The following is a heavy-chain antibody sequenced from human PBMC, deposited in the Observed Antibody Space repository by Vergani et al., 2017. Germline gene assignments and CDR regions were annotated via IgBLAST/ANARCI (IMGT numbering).Heavy chain of an antibody. Sequence: VQMVESGGGLVKPGGSLRLSCVASGFTFSDYYMSWIRQAPGKGLEWVSYISSSGRNTYHSDSVKGRFTISRDNAKNSLYLQMDSLRAEDTAVYYCARRVRLANHGYYFDYWGQGTLVTVSA. CDR3: ARRVRLANHGYYFDY. V-gene: IGHV3-11*01. CDR2: ISSSGRNT. J-gene: IGHJ4*02. D-gene: IGHD3-10*01. CDR1: GFTFSDYY.